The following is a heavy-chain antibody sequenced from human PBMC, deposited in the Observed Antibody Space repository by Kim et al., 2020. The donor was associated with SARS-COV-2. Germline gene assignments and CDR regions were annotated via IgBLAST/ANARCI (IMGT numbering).Heavy chain of an antibody. J-gene: IGHJ4*02. CDR2: IQHSDSI. D-gene: IGHD3-10*01. CDR3: ARFSSDAGSFDN. V-gene: IGHV4-4*02. Sequence: SETLSLTCTVSGDSMSGSDWWTWVRQSPGKGLEWIGEIQHSDSINYNPSLKTPVTISIDKSKDQFSLTMKYVTAADTAVYYCARFSSDAGSFDNWGQGTLVTVSS. CDR1: GDSMSGSDW.